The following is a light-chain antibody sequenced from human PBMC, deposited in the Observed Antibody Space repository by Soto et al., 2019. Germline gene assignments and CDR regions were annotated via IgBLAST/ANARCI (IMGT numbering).Light chain of an antibody. Sequence: QSALTQPASVSGSPGQSITISCTGTSSDVGAYDYVSWYQQHPGKAPKLMIYDVSNRPSGVSSRFSGSKSANTASLTISGLQAEDEADYYCSSYTTSGTSVFGIGTKVTVL. CDR1: SSDVGAYDY. V-gene: IGLV2-14*01. CDR3: SSYTTSGTSV. CDR2: DVS. J-gene: IGLJ1*01.